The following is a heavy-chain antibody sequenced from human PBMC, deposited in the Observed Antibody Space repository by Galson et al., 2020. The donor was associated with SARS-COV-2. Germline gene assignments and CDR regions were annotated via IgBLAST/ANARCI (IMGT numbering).Heavy chain of an antibody. CDR3: ARAWGYYFDSRWDS. D-gene: IGHD3-22*01. V-gene: IGHV3-53*05. Sequence: AGSLRLSCEAPGLTISTHYMNWVRRAPGKGLEWVSIIFGDESTSYADSVRGRFTISRDNSKNILYLQMNNLKVEDSAVYYCARAWGYYFDSRWDSWGQGSLVTVSS. CDR1: GLTISTHY. CDR2: IFGDEST. J-gene: IGHJ5*01.